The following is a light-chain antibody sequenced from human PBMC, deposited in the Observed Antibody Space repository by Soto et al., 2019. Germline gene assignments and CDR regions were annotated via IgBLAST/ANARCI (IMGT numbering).Light chain of an antibody. CDR1: QSVSSSY. CDR3: QQYDSSPQT. J-gene: IGKJ1*01. CDR2: CAS. Sequence: EIVLTQSPGTLSLSPGERATLSCRASQSVSSSYLAWYQQKPGQAPRLLIYCASSRATGIPDMFSGSGSGTDFTLTICRLEPEAFAVYYCQQYDSSPQTFGQRTKGEIK. V-gene: IGKV3-20*01.